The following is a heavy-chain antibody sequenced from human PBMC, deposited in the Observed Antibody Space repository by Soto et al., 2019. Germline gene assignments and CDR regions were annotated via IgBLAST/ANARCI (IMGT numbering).Heavy chain of an antibody. CDR1: GFTFSSYS. CDR3: ARDSYTAGTFDY. V-gene: IGHV3-21*01. D-gene: IGHD5-18*01. Sequence: EVQLVESGGGLVKPGGSLRLSCAASGFTFSSYSMNWVRQAPGKGLEWVSSISSSSSYIYYADSVKGRFTISRDNAKNSLYLQMNSLRAEDTAVYYCARDSYTAGTFDYWGQGTLVTVSS. J-gene: IGHJ4*02. CDR2: ISSSSSYI.